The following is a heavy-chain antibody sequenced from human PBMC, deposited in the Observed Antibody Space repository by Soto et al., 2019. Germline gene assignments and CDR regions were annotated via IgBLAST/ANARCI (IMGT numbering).Heavy chain of an antibody. J-gene: IGHJ4*02. CDR1: GGTFSSYA. CDR2: IIPIFGTA. CDR3: LRRPQVPAHYGDFTYSPRFGFFAY. D-gene: IGHD4-17*01. Sequence: QVQLVQSGAEVKKPGSSVKVSCKASGGTFSSYAISWVRQAPGQGLEWMGGIIPIFGTANYAQKFQGRVTIPADESTSTASREPSSLRSKDTAVYYCLRRPQVPAHYGDFTYSPRFGFFAYWGQGSLVTVSS. V-gene: IGHV1-69*12.